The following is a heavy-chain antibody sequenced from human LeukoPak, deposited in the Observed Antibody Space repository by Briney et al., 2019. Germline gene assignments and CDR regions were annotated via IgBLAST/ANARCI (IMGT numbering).Heavy chain of an antibody. V-gene: IGHV5-51*01. CDR3: ARHPYYDSSGLHSLRREPYYFDY. CDR1: GYSFTSYW. Sequence: GESLKISCKASGYSFTSYWMGWVRQMPGKGLEWMGIIYPGDSDTRYSPSFQGQVTISADKSISTAYLQWSSLKASDTAMYYCARHPYYDSSGLHSLRREPYYFDYWGQGTLVTVSS. D-gene: IGHD3-22*01. CDR2: IYPGDSDT. J-gene: IGHJ4*02.